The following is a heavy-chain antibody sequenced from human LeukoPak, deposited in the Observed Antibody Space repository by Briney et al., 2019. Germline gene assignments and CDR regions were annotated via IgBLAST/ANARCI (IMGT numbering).Heavy chain of an antibody. CDR2: IGASGSNT. J-gene: IGHJ4*02. Sequence: PGGSLRLSCAASGFTFSSYAMSWVRQVPGKGLEWVAGIGASGSNTYYADSVKGRFTISRDNSNNVLYLQMNSLRAEDTAVYYCAKRLTVVGTSPWTDWGQGTLVTVSS. D-gene: IGHD6-19*01. V-gene: IGHV3-23*01. CDR1: GFTFSSYA. CDR3: AKRLTVVGTSPWTD.